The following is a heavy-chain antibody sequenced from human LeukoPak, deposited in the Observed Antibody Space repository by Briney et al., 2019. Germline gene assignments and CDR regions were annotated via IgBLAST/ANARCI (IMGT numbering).Heavy chain of an antibody. J-gene: IGHJ6*02. CDR2: ISSSSSSI. CDR3: AKFYGMDV. CDR1: GFTFSIYS. Sequence: GGSLRLSCAASGFTFSIYSMNWVRQAPGKGLEWVSSISSSSSSIYDADSVKGRFTISRDNAKNSLYLQMNSLRAEDTAVYYCAKFYGMDVWGQGTTVTVSS. V-gene: IGHV3-21*01.